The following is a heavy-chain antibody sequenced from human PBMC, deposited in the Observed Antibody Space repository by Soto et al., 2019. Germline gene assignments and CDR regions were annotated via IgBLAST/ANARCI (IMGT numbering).Heavy chain of an antibody. CDR2: INTDGSIT. J-gene: IGHJ3*02. V-gene: IGHV3-74*01. D-gene: IGHD6-13*01. CDR3: AKDRLAAAGTDAFEI. Sequence: GVSLRLSCAASGLIFSNYKMHWVRQAPGKGLVWVSRINTDGSITDYADSVKGRFTVSRDNPKNTLYLQMNSLRAEDTAVYYCAKDRLAAAGTDAFEIWGQGTMVTVSS. CDR1: GLIFSNYK.